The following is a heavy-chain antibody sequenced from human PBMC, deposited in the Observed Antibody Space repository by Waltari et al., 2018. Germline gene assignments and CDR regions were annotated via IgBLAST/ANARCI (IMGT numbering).Heavy chain of an antibody. J-gene: IGHJ6*03. Sequence: QLQLQESGPGLVKPSETLSLTCTVSGDSIRSGSSYWGWIRQPPGKGLEWIGSIYYSGNTYYNPSLKRRVTISVDTPKSQFSLRLSSVTVADTAVYYCARAWQHYYSYYYMDVWGKGTTVTISS. CDR1: GDSIRSGSSY. CDR3: ARAWQHYYSYYYMDV. D-gene: IGHD6-13*01. CDR2: IYYSGNT. V-gene: IGHV4-39*07.